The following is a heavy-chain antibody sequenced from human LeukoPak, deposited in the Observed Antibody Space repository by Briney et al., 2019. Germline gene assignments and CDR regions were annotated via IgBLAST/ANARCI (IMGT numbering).Heavy chain of an antibody. Sequence: SVKVSCKASGGTFSSYGISWVRQAPGQGLEWMGGIIPIFGTANYAQKFQSRVTITADESTRTAYMELSSLRSEDTAVYYCARGSRGIVVPDTEHYYFGMDVWGQGTTVTVSS. J-gene: IGHJ6*02. CDR3: ARGSRGIVVPDTEHYYFGMDV. V-gene: IGHV1-69*13. D-gene: IGHD6-19*01. CDR1: GGTFSSYG. CDR2: IIPIFGTA.